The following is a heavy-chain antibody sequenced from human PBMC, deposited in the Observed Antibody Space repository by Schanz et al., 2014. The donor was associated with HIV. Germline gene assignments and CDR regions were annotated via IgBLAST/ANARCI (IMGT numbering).Heavy chain of an antibody. V-gene: IGHV3-33*01. CDR2: IWDDGSNK. CDR3: ARQGLRFSFWLDY. D-gene: IGHD4-17*01. J-gene: IGHJ4*02. CDR1: GFTFSNYG. Sequence: QVQLVGSGGGVVQPGRSLRLSCTASGFTFSNYGMHWVRQAPGKGLGWVAAIWDDGSNKFYADSVKGRFTISRDNSKNTLYLQMNNLRAEDTAVYGCARQGLRFSFWLDYWGQGTPVTVS.